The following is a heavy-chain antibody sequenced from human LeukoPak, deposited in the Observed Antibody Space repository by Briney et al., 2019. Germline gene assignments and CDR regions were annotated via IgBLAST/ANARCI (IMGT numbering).Heavy chain of an antibody. CDR2: IIPILGIA. D-gene: IGHD2-21*02. Sequence: GASVKVSCKASGGTFSSYTISWVRQAPGQGLEWMGRIIPILGIANYAQKFQGRATITADKSTSTAYMELSSLRSEDTAVYYCAKTRSPYCGGDCPFDYWGQGTLVTVSS. CDR1: GGTFSSYT. V-gene: IGHV1-69*02. J-gene: IGHJ4*02. CDR3: AKTRSPYCGGDCPFDY.